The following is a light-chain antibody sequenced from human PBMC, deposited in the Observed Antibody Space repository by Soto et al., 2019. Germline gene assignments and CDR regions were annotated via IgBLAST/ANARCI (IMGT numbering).Light chain of an antibody. CDR3: QQLNSYPRIT. Sequence: DIQLTQSPSFLSASVGDRVTITCRASQGINSYLAWYQQKPGKAPKLLIYAASTWQSGVPARFSGSGSGTEFTLTISSLQPEDFATYYCQQLNSYPRITFGQGTRLEIK. J-gene: IGKJ5*01. V-gene: IGKV1-9*01. CDR2: AAS. CDR1: QGINSY.